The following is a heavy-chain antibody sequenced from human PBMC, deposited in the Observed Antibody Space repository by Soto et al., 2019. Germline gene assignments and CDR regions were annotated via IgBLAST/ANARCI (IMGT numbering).Heavy chain of an antibody. Sequence: QVQLVQSGAEVKKPGASVKVSCKASGYTFTSYAMHWVRQAPGQRLEWMGWINAGNGNTKYSQKFQGRVTITRDTSASIAYMELSSLRSEDTAVYYCARWDYDYVWGSDAFDIWGQGTMVTVSS. CDR1: GYTFTSYA. V-gene: IGHV1-3*01. D-gene: IGHD3-16*01. CDR2: INAGNGNT. J-gene: IGHJ3*02. CDR3: ARWDYDYVWGSDAFDI.